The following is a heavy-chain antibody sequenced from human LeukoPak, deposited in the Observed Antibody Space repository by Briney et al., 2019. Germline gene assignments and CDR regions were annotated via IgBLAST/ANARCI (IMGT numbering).Heavy chain of an antibody. V-gene: IGHV7-4-1*02. CDR1: DYTFTSYG. CDR3: AIIRTPLWFGKLRGPFDY. CDR2: INTNTGNP. J-gene: IGHJ4*02. Sequence: ASVKVSCKASDYTFTSYGISWVRQAPGQGLEWMGWINTNTGNPTYAQDLTRQFVFSLDTSVSTAYLQISSLKVEDTAVYYCAIIRTPLWFGKLRGPFDYWGQGTLVTVSS. D-gene: IGHD3-10*01.